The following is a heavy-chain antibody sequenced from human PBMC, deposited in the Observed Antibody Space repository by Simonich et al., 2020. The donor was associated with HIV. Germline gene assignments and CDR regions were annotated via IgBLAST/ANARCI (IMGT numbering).Heavy chain of an antibody. CDR2: SNHSGGT. Sequence: QVQLQQWGAGLLKPSETLSLTCAVYGGSFSGYYWSGICQPPGKGLEWIGESNHSGGTNYNPSPKSRVTISVDTSKNQFSLKLRSVTAADTAVYYCAGSVADIVAAGFGFWGQGTLVTVSS. CDR3: AGSVADIVAAGFGF. D-gene: IGHD5-12*01. J-gene: IGHJ4*02. V-gene: IGHV4-34*01. CDR1: GGSFSGYY.